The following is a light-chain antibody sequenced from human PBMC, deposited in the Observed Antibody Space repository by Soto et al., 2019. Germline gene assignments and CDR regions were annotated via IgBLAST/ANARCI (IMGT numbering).Light chain of an antibody. CDR1: QSISSW. V-gene: IGKV1-5*01. J-gene: IGKJ3*01. CDR2: DAS. Sequence: DIQMTQSPSTLSASVGDRVTITCRASQSISSWLAWYQQKPGKAPKLLIYDASSLESGVPSGFSGSGSGTEFTLTISSLQPDDFATYYCQQYNSYHFTFGPGTKVDIK. CDR3: QQYNSYHFT.